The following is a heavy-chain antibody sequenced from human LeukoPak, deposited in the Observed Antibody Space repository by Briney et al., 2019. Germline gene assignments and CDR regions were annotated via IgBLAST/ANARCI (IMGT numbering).Heavy chain of an antibody. V-gene: IGHV3-48*04. CDR2: ISSSSSTI. D-gene: IGHD4-23*01. CDR1: GFTFSSYS. CDR3: ASYNDYGGNWFDP. Sequence: GGSLRLSCAASGFTFSSYSMNWVRQAPGKGLEWVSYISSSSSTIYYADSVKGRFTISRDNAKNSLYLQMNSLRAEDTAVYYCASYNDYGGNWFDPWGQGTLVTVSS. J-gene: IGHJ5*02.